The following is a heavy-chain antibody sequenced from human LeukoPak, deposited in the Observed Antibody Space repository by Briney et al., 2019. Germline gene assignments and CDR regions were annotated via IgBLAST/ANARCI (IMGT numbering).Heavy chain of an antibody. CDR1: GLTFSVSA. D-gene: IGHD6-25*01. CDR2: IKTKADNYAT. V-gene: IGHV3-73*01. Sequence: GGSLRLSCSASGLTFSVSAIHWVRQASGKGLEWVGRIKTKADNYATAYAASVKGRFTISRDDSTNTAYLQMNSLKTEDTAVYYCTHPAYYYNVDFWGKGTTVTVSS. J-gene: IGHJ6*04. CDR3: THPAYYYNVDF.